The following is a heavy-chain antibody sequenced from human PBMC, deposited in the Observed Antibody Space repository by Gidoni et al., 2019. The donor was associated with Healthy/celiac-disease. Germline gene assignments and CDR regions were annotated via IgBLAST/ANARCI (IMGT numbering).Heavy chain of an antibody. CDR2: INHSGST. J-gene: IGHJ4*02. Sequence: QVQLQQWGAGLLKPSETLSLTCAVYGGSFSGYYWSWIRQPPGKGLEWIGEINHSGSTNYNPSLKSRVTISVDTSKNQFSLKLSSVTAADTAVYYCARHYGSGSYFYYWGQGTLVTVSS. CDR1: GGSFSGYY. CDR3: ARHYGSGSYFYY. V-gene: IGHV4-34*01. D-gene: IGHD3-10*01.